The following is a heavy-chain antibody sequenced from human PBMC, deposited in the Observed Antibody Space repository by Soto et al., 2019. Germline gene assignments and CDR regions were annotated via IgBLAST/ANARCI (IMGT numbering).Heavy chain of an antibody. CDR2: ISGSGGST. CDR3: AKLDKGIVVVPAAIVTGTSRRSRYGMDV. V-gene: IGHV3-23*01. CDR1: EFTFSSYA. D-gene: IGHD2-2*02. J-gene: IGHJ6*02. Sequence: PGGPLIVSCASSEFTFSSYAMSWVRQAPGKGLEWVSAISGSGGSTYYADSVKGRFTISRDNSKNTLYLQMNSLRAEDTAVYYCAKLDKGIVVVPAAIVTGTSRRSRYGMDVWGQGTKVTVSS.